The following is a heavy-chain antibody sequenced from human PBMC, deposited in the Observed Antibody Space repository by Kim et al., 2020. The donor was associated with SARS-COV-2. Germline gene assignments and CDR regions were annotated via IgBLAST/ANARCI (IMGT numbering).Heavy chain of an antibody. J-gene: IGHJ4*02. V-gene: IGHV3-21*01. Sequence: GGSLRLSCAASGFTFSSYSMNWVRQAPGKGLEWVSSISSSSSYIYYADSVKGRFTISRDNAKNSLYLQMNSLRAEDTAVYYCARHLGDGYNLVGYWGQGTLVTVSS. CDR3: ARHLGDGYNLVGY. CDR2: ISSSSSYI. D-gene: IGHD5-12*01. CDR1: GFTFSSYS.